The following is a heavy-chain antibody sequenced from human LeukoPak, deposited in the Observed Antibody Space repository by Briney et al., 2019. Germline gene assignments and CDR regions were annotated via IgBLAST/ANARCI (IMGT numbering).Heavy chain of an antibody. J-gene: IGHJ4*02. CDR1: GYTFTGYY. CDR2: INPDSGGT. Sequence: ASVKVSCKASGYTFTGYYMHWVRQAPGQGLEWMGWINPDSGGTNYAQKFQGRVTMTRDTSISTAYMELSRLRSDDTAVYYCARADREWELLLDYWGQGTLVTVSS. D-gene: IGHD1-26*01. CDR3: ARADREWELLLDY. V-gene: IGHV1-2*02.